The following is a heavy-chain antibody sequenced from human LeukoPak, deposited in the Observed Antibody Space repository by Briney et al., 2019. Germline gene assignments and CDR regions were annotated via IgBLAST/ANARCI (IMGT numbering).Heavy chain of an antibody. V-gene: IGHV4-34*01. CDR3: ARGDAYYYDSSGYYLADY. CDR2: INHSGST. D-gene: IGHD3-22*01. Sequence: SETLSLTCAVYGGSFSGYYWSWIRQPPGKGLGWIGEINHSGSTNYNPSLKSRVTISVDTSKNQFSLKLSSVTAADTAVYYCARGDAYYYDSSGYYLADYWGQGTLVTVSS. CDR1: GGSFSGYY. J-gene: IGHJ4*02.